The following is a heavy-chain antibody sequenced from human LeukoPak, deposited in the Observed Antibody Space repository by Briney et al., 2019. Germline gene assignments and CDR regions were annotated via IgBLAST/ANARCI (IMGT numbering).Heavy chain of an antibody. CDR1: GFTFSWSW. CDR2: INPDGSET. Sequence: SGGSLRLSCATSGFTFSWSWMSWVRQAPGKGLDWVANINPDGSETNYMDSVKGRFTIARDNAMNSLYLQMNSLSAEDTSLYYCVRGGGSGNHFASWGQGALVTVS. V-gene: IGHV3-7*01. J-gene: IGHJ4*02. D-gene: IGHD6-19*01. CDR3: VRGGGSGNHFAS.